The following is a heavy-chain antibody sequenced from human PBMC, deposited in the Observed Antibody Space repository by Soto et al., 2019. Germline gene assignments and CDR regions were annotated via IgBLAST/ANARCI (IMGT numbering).Heavy chain of an antibody. Sequence: RGESLKISCQGSGYSFTSYWISWVRQMPGKGLEWMGRIDPSDSYTNYSPSFQGHVTISADKSISTAYLQWSSLKASDTAMYYCAVLAARSVYYYYGMDVWGQGTTVTVSS. V-gene: IGHV5-10-1*01. CDR2: IDPSDSYT. J-gene: IGHJ6*02. D-gene: IGHD6-6*01. CDR1: GYSFTSYW. CDR3: AVLAARSVYYYYGMDV.